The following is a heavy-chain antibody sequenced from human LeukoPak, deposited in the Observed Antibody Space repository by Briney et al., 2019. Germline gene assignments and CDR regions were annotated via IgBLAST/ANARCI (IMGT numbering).Heavy chain of an antibody. J-gene: IGHJ6*02. Sequence: SETLSLTCAVYGGSFSDYQWTWIRQPPGKGLEWIGEVTHSGSINHNPSLKSRVTISGDTSKNQFSLKLTSVTAADTAVYFCARDWGRITMVRGVTYGMDVWGQGTTVTVSS. CDR1: GGSFSDYQ. CDR3: ARDWGRITMVRGVTYGMDV. D-gene: IGHD3-10*01. V-gene: IGHV4-34*01. CDR2: VTHSGSI.